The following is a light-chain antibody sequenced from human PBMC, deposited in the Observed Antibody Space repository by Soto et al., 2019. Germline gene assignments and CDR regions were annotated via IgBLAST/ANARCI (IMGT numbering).Light chain of an antibody. CDR3: QSYDTRLTAYV. CDR1: SSSIGAGYE. V-gene: IGLV1-40*01. CDR2: GNG. Sequence: QSVLTQPPSVSGAPGKRFTISCSGTSSSIGAGYEVHWYHQLPGTAPKLVVSGNGNRPSGVPDRLSASKSVTSASLAITGLQAEDEGHYYCQSYDTRLTAYVFGTGTKVTVL. J-gene: IGLJ1*01.